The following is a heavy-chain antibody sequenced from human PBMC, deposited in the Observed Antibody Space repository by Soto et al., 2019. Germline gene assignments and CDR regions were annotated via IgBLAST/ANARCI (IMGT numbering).Heavy chain of an antibody. V-gene: IGHV3-23*01. CDR3: AKGRGSGWYVAFDI. CDR1: GFTFSSYV. D-gene: IGHD6-19*01. Sequence: GGSLRLSCAASGFTFSSYVMSWVRQAPGKGLEWVSTISGSGGGTNYADSVNGRFTSSRDNSKNTLYLQMNSLRAEDTAVYCCAKGRGSGWYVAFDIWGQGTMVTVSS. CDR2: ISGSGGGT. J-gene: IGHJ3*02.